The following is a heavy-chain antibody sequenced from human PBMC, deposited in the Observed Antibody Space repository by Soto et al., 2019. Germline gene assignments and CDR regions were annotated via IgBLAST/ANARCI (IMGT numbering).Heavy chain of an antibody. CDR3: ARVTQYCSGGSCYTLARYYYYGMDV. V-gene: IGHV1-69*13. CDR2: IIPIFGTA. J-gene: IGHJ6*02. D-gene: IGHD2-15*01. CDR1: GGTFSSYA. Sequence: GASVKVSCKASGGTFSSYAIIWVRQAPGQGLEWMGGIIPIFGTANYAQKFQGRVTITADESTSTAYMELSSLRSEDTAVYYCARVTQYCSGGSCYTLARYYYYGMDVWGQGTTVTVS.